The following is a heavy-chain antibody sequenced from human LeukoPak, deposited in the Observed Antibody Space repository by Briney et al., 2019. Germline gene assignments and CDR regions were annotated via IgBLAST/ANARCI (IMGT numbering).Heavy chain of an antibody. CDR2: ISYDGSNK. CDR3: AELGITMIGGV. Sequence: GGSLRLSCAASGFTFSSYAMHWVRQAPGKGLEWVAVISYDGSNKYYADSVKGRFTISRDNSKNTLYLQMDSLRAEDTAVYYCAELGITMIGGVWGKGTTVTISS. V-gene: IGHV3-30*04. CDR1: GFTFSSYA. D-gene: IGHD3-10*02. J-gene: IGHJ6*04.